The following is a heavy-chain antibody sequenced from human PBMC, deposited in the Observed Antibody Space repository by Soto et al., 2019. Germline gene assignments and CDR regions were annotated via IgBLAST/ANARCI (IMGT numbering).Heavy chain of an antibody. D-gene: IGHD2-2*01. V-gene: IGHV4-31*03. CDR2: IYYSGST. CDR3: ARDRRPAALTL. CDR1: GGSISSGGYY. J-gene: IGHJ4*02. Sequence: SETLSLTCTVSGGSISSGGYYWSWIRQHPGKGLEWIGYIYYSGSTYYNPSLKSRVTISVDTSKNQFSLKLSSVTAADTAVYYCARDRRPAALTLWGQGTLVTVSS.